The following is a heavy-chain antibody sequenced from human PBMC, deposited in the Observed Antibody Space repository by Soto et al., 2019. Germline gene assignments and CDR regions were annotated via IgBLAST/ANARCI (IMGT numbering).Heavy chain of an antibody. Sequence: ASVEVSCKDSGGTFGSNTISWVRQAPGQGLEWMGRIIPILGIANYAQKFQGRVTITADKSTSTAYMELSSLRSEDTAVYYCARALSSSIAARPDDNWFDPWGQGTLVTVSS. D-gene: IGHD6-6*01. CDR3: ARALSSSIAARPDDNWFDP. V-gene: IGHV1-69*02. J-gene: IGHJ5*02. CDR2: IIPILGIA. CDR1: GGTFGSNT.